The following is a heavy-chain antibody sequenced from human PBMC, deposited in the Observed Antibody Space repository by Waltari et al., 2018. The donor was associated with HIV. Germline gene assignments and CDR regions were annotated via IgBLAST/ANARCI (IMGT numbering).Heavy chain of an antibody. CDR2: IIPILGIA. Sequence: VQLVQSGAEVKKPGSSGKVSCKASGGTFSSSAISWVRQAPGPGREWMGRIIPILGIANYAQKFQGRVTITADKSTSTAYMELSSLRSEDTAVYYCARETYYDYVWGSYRPPLDYWGQGTLVTVSS. D-gene: IGHD3-16*02. CDR3: ARETYYDYVWGSYRPPLDY. V-gene: IGHV1-69*04. CDR1: GGTFSSSA. J-gene: IGHJ4*02.